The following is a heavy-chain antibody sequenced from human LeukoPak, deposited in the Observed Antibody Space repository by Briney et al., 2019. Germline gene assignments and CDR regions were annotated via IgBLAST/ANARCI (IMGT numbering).Heavy chain of an antibody. CDR1: GFIFSQFW. Sequence: PGGSLRLSCAGSGFIFSQFWMQWVRQAPGKGLVWVLRIKSDGSSTRYADSVKGRFTISRDNAKNTLYLQMNSLRVEDTAVYYCARDSAECTGGYCYLVSWGQGTLVTVSS. D-gene: IGHD2-8*02. V-gene: IGHV3-74*01. CDR2: IKSDGSST. J-gene: IGHJ4*02. CDR3: ARDSAECTGGYCYLVS.